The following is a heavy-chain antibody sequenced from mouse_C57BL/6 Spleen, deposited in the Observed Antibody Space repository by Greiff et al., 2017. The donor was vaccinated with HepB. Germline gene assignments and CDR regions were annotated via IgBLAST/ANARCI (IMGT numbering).Heavy chain of an antibody. V-gene: IGHV1-55*01. D-gene: IGHD1-1*01. CDR3: ASGGYYYGSNYYAMDY. CDR1: GYTFTSYW. J-gene: IGHJ4*01. Sequence: VQLQQSGAELVKPGASVKMSCKASGYTFTSYWITWVKQRPGQGLEWIGDIYPGSGSTNYNEKFKSKATLTVDTSSSTAYMQLSSLTSEDSAVYYCASGGYYYGSNYYAMDYWGQGTSVTVSS. CDR2: IYPGSGST.